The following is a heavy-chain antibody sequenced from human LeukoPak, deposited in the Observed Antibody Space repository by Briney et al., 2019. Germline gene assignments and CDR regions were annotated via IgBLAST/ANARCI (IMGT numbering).Heavy chain of an antibody. CDR2: IYYSGST. CDR3: ARALGSYARDDY. CDR1: GGSISSYY. Sequence: SETLSLTCTVSGGSISSYYWSWIRQPPGKGLEWIGYIYYSGSTNYNPSLKSRVTISVDTSKNQFSLKLSSVTAADTAVYYCARALGSYARDDYWGQGTLVTVSS. V-gene: IGHV4-59*08. D-gene: IGHD1-26*01. J-gene: IGHJ4*02.